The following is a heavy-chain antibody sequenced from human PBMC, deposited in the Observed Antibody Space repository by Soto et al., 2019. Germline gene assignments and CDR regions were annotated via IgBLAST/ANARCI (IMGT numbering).Heavy chain of an antibody. CDR3: AHRRRAAGGYYFDY. Sequence: QITLKESGPTLVKPTQTLTLTCTFSGFSLTTSGVGVGWIRQPPGKALEWLALIYWDDDKRYSPSLKRRLTITRDTSKHQVVLTMTNMDPVDTATYYCAHRRRAAGGYYFDYWGQGTLVTVSS. CDR2: IYWDDDK. V-gene: IGHV2-5*02. D-gene: IGHD6-13*01. J-gene: IGHJ4*02. CDR1: GFSLTTSGVG.